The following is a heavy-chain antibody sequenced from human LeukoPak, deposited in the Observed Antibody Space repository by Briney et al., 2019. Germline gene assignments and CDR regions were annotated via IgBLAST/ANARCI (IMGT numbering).Heavy chain of an antibody. CDR3: VRDFRSADY. J-gene: IGHJ4*02. CDR1: GFIFSFYC. Sequence: GGSLRPSCAASGFIFSFYCMHWVRQAPGKGPMWVSRICPDGTGISYADSVKARFTTSRDNAKNTVYLQMNSLREEDTAVYYCVRDFRSADYWGQGTLATVSS. V-gene: IGHV3-74*01. CDR2: ICPDGTGI.